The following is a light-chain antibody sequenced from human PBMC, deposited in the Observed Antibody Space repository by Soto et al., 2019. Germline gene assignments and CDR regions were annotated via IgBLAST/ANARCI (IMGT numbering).Light chain of an antibody. V-gene: IGKV3-11*01. J-gene: IGKJ5*01. CDR3: QQRGNWPIT. CDR2: DAS. Sequence: EIVLTQSPATLSLSPGEGATLSCRASQSVSSYLAWYQQQPGQAPRLLIYDASNRATGIPARFSGSGSGTDFTLTISSLEPEDFAVYYCQQRGNWPITFGQGTRLEIK. CDR1: QSVSSY.